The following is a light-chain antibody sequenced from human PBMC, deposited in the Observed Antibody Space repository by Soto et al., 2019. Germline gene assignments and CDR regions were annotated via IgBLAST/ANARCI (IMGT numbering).Light chain of an antibody. Sequence: QSVLTQPPSASGTPGQRVTISCSGSSSNIGTNTVNWYQQLPGTAPKLLIYSNHQRPSGVPDRFSGSKSGTSASLAISGLQSEDEADYYCAAWDDSLNGFYVFGTGTKVTV. V-gene: IGLV1-44*01. J-gene: IGLJ1*01. CDR3: AAWDDSLNGFYV. CDR2: SNH. CDR1: SSNIGTNT.